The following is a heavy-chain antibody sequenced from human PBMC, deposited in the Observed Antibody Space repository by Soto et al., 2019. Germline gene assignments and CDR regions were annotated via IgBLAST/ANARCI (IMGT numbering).Heavy chain of an antibody. J-gene: IGHJ6*02. CDR2: INAAIGNT. Sequence: ASVKVSCKASGYTFTNYAMHWVRQAPGQRLEWMGWINAAIGNTKYSQKFRGSVTITRDTSANTAYMELSSLRSEDTAVYYCARDGVDTATGHYYGMDVWGQGTTVTVSS. V-gene: IGHV1-3*01. D-gene: IGHD5-18*01. CDR1: GYTFTNYA. CDR3: ARDGVDTATGHYYGMDV.